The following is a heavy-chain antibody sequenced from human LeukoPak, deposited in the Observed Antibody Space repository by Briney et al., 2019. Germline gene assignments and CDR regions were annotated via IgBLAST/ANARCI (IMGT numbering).Heavy chain of an antibody. Sequence: GGSLRLSCAASGFTFSSYEMNWVRRAPGKGLEWVSYISSSGSTIYYADSVKGRFTISRDNAKNSLHLQMNSLTAEDTAVYDCVRGGGRGDYNERYYFDYWGQGTLVTVSS. CDR2: ISSSGSTI. J-gene: IGHJ4*02. CDR3: VRGGGRGDYNERYYFDY. CDR1: GFTFSSYE. D-gene: IGHD4-11*01. V-gene: IGHV3-48*03.